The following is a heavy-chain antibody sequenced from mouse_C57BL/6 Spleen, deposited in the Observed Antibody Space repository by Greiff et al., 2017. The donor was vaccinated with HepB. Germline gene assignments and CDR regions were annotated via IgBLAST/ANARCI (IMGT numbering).Heavy chain of an antibody. J-gene: IGHJ3*01. CDR1: GFSLTSYG. CDR2: IWSDGST. V-gene: IGHV2-6-1*01. Sequence: QVQLQQSGPGLVAPSQSLSITCTVSGFSLTSYGVHWVRQPPGKGLEWLVVIWSDGSTTYNSALKSRLSISKDNSKSQVFLKMNSLQTDDTAMYYVARHDSSGGAWFAYWGQGTLVTVSA. CDR3: ARHDSSGGAWFAY. D-gene: IGHD3-2*02.